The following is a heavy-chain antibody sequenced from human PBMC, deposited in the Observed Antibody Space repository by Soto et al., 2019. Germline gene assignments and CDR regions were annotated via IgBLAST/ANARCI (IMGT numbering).Heavy chain of an antibody. J-gene: IGHJ4*02. CDR1: GDSVSSNSAA. D-gene: IGHD1-20*01. V-gene: IGHV6-1*01. Sequence: SQTLSLTCAISGDSVSSNSAAWNWIRQSPSRGLEWLGRTYYRSKWYNDYAVSVKSRITINPDTSKNQFSLQLNSVTPEDTAVYYCARGVEYNWNPRGYYFDYWGQGTLVTVSS. CDR2: TYYRSKWYN. CDR3: ARGVEYNWNPRGYYFDY.